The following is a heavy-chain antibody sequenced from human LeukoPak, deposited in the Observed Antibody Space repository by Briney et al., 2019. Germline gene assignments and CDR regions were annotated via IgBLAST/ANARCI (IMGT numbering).Heavy chain of an antibody. Sequence: GASLRLSCAASGFTFSNYAMSWVRQAPGKGLEWVSAVSGRDTSTYYTDSVKGRFTISRDNSKNTLYLQMNSLSAEDTAIYYCAKGLTIFGWGQGTLVTVSS. CDR2: VSGRDTST. CDR1: GFTFSNYA. J-gene: IGHJ4*02. V-gene: IGHV3-23*01. D-gene: IGHD3-3*01. CDR3: AKGLTIFG.